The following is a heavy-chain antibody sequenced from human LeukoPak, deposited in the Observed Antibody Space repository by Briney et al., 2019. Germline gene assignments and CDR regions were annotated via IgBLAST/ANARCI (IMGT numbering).Heavy chain of an antibody. V-gene: IGHV2-5*02. CDR2: IYWDDDQ. CDR3: ARGRGGPDFDY. Sequence: ESGPALVKPTQTLTLTCTFSGFSLTTPGLGVGRIRQPPGKALEWLALIYWDDDQRSSPSLKSRLTITKDTSKNQVFFTMTNMDPADTATYYCARGRGGPDFDYWGQGTLVTVSS. CDR1: GFSLTTPGLG. D-gene: IGHD1-26*01. J-gene: IGHJ4*02.